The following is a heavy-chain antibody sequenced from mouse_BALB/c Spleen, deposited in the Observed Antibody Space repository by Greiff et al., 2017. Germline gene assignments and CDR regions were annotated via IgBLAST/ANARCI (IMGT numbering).Heavy chain of an antibody. D-gene: IGHD4-1*02. CDR3: ARSTGTRWYFDV. J-gene: IGHJ1*01. Sequence: EVQLQQSGPGLVKPSQSLSLTCTVTGYSITSDYAWNWIRQFPGNKLEWMGYISYSGSTSYNPSLKSRISITRDTSKNQFFLQLNSVTTEDTATYYCARSTGTRWYFDVWGAGTTVTVSS. CDR1: GYSITSDYA. CDR2: ISYSGST. V-gene: IGHV3-2*02.